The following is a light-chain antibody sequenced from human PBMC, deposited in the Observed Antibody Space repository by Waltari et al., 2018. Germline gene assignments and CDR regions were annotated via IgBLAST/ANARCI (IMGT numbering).Light chain of an antibody. Sequence: EIVMMQTPATLTVSLGGRVTLSCRASQIVSSNLAWYQQKPGQAPRLLIYGASTRATGIPARFSGSGSGTEFTLTISSLQSEDFAVYCCQQSSNWPRTFGQGTKVEIK. J-gene: IGKJ1*01. V-gene: IGKV3-15*01. CDR3: QQSSNWPRT. CDR1: QIVSSN. CDR2: GAS.